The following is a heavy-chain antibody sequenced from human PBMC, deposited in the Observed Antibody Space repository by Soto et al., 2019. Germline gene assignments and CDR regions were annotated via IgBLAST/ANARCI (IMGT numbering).Heavy chain of an antibody. D-gene: IGHD3-10*01. J-gene: IGHJ6*02. Sequence: SVNVSCKASGGTFSNYAISWVRQAPGQGLEWVGGIIPMFGTSNYAQNFQGRVSITADESTSTAYMELSSLRSEDTAVYYCARGVRTGFYGTEVWGHGTTVTVSS. CDR3: ARGVRTGFYGTEV. V-gene: IGHV1-69*13. CDR2: IIPMFGTS. CDR1: GGTFSNYA.